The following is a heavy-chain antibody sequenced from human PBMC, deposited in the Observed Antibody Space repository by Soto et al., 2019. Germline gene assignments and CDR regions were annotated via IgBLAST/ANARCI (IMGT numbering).Heavy chain of an antibody. D-gene: IGHD1-26*01. J-gene: IGHJ6*02. CDR2: INPNSGGT. Sequence: GASVKVSCKASGYTFTGYYMHWVRQAPGQGLEWMGWINPNSGGTNYAQKFQGRVTMTRDTSISTAYMELSRLRSDDTAVYYCAIIGAYYPYYSYGMDAWRQGTTVTVSS. CDR3: AIIGAYYPYYSYGMDA. V-gene: IGHV1-2*02. CDR1: GYTFTGYY.